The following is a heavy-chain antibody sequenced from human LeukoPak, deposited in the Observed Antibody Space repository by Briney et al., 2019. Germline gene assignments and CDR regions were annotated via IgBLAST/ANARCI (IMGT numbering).Heavy chain of an antibody. V-gene: IGHV4-34*01. Sequence: SETLSLTCGVYGGSYSDYYWSWIRQPPGKGLEWIGEINHSGITNYNPSLNSRVTISLDTSKNQFSLKLSSVTAADTAVYFCARGPYSYDSSGAFDIWGQGTMVTVSS. CDR1: GGSYSDYY. J-gene: IGHJ3*02. CDR2: INHSGIT. CDR3: ARGPYSYDSSGAFDI. D-gene: IGHD3-22*01.